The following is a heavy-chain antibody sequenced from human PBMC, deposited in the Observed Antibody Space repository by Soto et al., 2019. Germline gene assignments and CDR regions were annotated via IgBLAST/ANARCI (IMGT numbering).Heavy chain of an antibody. J-gene: IGHJ6*02. V-gene: IGHV4-34*01. CDR2: INHSGST. D-gene: IGHD6-19*01. Sequence: SETLSLTCAVYGGSFSGYYWSWIRQPPGKGLEWIGEINHSGSTNYNPSLKSRVTISVDTSKNQFSLKLSTVTVADTAVYYCARVRLAVAGTGYYYYYGMDVWGQGTTVT. CDR1: GGSFSGYY. CDR3: ARVRLAVAGTGYYYYYGMDV.